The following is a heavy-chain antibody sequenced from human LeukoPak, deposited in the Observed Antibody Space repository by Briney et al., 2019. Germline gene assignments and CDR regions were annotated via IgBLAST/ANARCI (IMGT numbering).Heavy chain of an antibody. CDR2: IYYSGST. J-gene: IGHJ6*03. V-gene: IGHV4-61*05. CDR3: ARTLKDYYDSSGYYYYYYMDV. Sequence: KPSETLSLTCTVSGGSISSSSYYWGWIRQPPGKGLEWIGYIYYSGSTNYNPSLKSRVTISVDTSKNQFSLKLSSVTAADTAVYYCARTLKDYYDSSGYYYYYYMDVWGKGTTVTVSS. CDR1: GGSISSSSYY. D-gene: IGHD3-22*01.